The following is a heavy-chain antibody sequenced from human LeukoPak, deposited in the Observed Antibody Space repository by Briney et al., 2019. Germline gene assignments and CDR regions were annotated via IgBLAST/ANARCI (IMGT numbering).Heavy chain of an antibody. CDR3: ARARITIFGVVIPDLVDY. D-gene: IGHD3-3*01. CDR2: INPNSGGT. J-gene: IGHJ4*02. CDR1: GYTFTGQY. Sequence: ASVKVSCKTSGYTFTGQYLHWVRQAPGQGLEWMGWINPNSGGTKSAQKFQGRVTMTRDTSISTAYMELSRLRSDDTAVYYCARARITIFGVVIPDLVDYWGQGTLVTVSS. V-gene: IGHV1-2*02.